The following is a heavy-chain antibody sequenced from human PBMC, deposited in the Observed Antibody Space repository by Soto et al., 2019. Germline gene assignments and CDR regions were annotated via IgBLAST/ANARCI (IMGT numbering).Heavy chain of an antibody. V-gene: IGHV6-1*01. D-gene: IGHD3-10*01. CDR3: ARGLITMVRGVINWFDP. CDR1: GDSFSSNSAA. CDR2: TYYRSKWYN. Sequence: SQTLSLTCAISGDSFSSNSAAWNWIRQSPSRGLEWLGRTYYRSKWYNDYAVSVKSRITINPDTSKNQFSLQLNSVTPEDTAVYYCARGLITMVRGVINWFDPWGQGTLVTVSS. J-gene: IGHJ5*02.